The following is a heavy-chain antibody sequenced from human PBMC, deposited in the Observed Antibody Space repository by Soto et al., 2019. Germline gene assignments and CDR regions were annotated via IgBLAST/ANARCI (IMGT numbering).Heavy chain of an antibody. D-gene: IGHD1-26*01. CDR1: GFTFSNYH. CDR2: ISSGSTTI. Sequence: GGSLRLSCAASGFTFSNYHMNWVRQAPGKGLEWISYISSGSTTIYYAAPVKGRFTISRDDSKNTLYLQMNSLKTEDTAVYYCTTDLVPHPGWFDPWGQGTLVTVSS. CDR3: TTDLVPHPGWFDP. J-gene: IGHJ5*02. V-gene: IGHV3-48*01.